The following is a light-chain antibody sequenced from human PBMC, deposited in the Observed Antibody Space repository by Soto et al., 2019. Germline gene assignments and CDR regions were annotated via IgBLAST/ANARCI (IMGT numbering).Light chain of an antibody. CDR3: SSFVGAPVI. Sequence: QSVLTQPPSASGSPGQSVTIPCAGTCTDVGEYNYVSWYQQHPGKVPKLIIFEVNKRPSGVPDRFSGSKSGDTASLTVSGLQAEDEADYYCSSFVGAPVIFGGGTKVTVL. CDR2: EVN. V-gene: IGLV2-8*01. CDR1: CTDVGEYNY. J-gene: IGLJ2*01.